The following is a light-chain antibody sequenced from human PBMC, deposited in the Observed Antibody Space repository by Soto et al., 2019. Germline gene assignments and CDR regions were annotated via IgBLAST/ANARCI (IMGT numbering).Light chain of an antibody. J-gene: IGLJ3*02. CDR3: CSYAGNITWV. Sequence: QSALTQPASVSGSPGQSITISCTGTSSDIGSDKLISWYQHHPGRAPKIMIYEAFKRPSGVSDRFSGSRAGNTASLTISGLRAEDEADYYCCSYAGNITWVFGGGTKVTVL. V-gene: IGLV2-23*01. CDR2: EAF. CDR1: SSDIGSDKL.